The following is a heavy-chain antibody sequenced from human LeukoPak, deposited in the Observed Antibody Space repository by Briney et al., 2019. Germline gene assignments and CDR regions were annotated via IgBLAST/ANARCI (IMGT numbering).Heavy chain of an antibody. CDR3: ARKGTGEFDY. D-gene: IGHD7-27*01. CDR1: GFTFSSYA. V-gene: IGHV3-23*01. Sequence: GGSLRLSCAASGFTFSSYAMSWVRQAPGKGLEWVSAISGSGGSTYYADSVKGRFTISRDNAKNSLYLQMNSLRAEDTAVYYCARKGTGEFDYWGQGTLVTVSS. CDR2: ISGSGGST. J-gene: IGHJ4*02.